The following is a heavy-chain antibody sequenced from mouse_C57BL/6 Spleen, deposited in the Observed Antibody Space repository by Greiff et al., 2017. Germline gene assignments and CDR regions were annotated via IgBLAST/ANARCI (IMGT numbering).Heavy chain of an antibody. D-gene: IGHD1-1*01. V-gene: IGHV5-17*01. Sequence: EVKVVESGGGLVKPGGSVKLSCAASGFTFSDYGMHWVRQAPEKGLEWVAYISSGSSTIYYADNVKGRITISKDNAKNTLFLQMTSLRSEDTAMYYCARWGYCSSYAYAMDYWGQGTSVTVSS. J-gene: IGHJ4*01. CDR1: GFTFSDYG. CDR3: ARWGYCSSYAYAMDY. CDR2: ISSGSSTI.